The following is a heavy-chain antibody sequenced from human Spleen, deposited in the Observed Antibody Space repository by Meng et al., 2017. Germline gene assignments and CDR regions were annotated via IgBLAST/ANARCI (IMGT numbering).Heavy chain of an antibody. CDR1: GYSITNYF. Sequence: QVQRVQFGSELKKPGASVKVSCKASGYSITNYFFHWVRQAPGQGLEWVAQINPDGATTRYVQRLQGRVTMTRDTSTSTVYMELSSLTSEDTAVYYCVREAVRLKSFEYWGQGTLVTVSS. J-gene: IGHJ4*02. V-gene: IGHV1-46*01. CDR2: INPDGATT. D-gene: IGHD6-19*01. CDR3: VREAVRLKSFEY.